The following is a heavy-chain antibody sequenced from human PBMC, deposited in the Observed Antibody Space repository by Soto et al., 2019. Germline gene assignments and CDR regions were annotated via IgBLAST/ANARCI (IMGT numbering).Heavy chain of an antibody. J-gene: IGHJ5*02. D-gene: IGHD4-17*01. V-gene: IGHV3-30*18. CDR2: ISYDGSNK. Sequence: ESGGGVVQPGRSLRLSCAASGFTFSSYGMHWVRQAPGKGLEWVAVISYDGSNKYYADSVKGRFTISRDNSKNTLYLQMNSLRAEDTAVYYCAKDRDDYGDYVRGLDPWGQGTLVTVSS. CDR1: GFTFSSYG. CDR3: AKDRDDYGDYVRGLDP.